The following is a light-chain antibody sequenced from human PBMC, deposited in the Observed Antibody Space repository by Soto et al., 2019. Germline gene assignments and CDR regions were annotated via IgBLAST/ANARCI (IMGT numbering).Light chain of an antibody. Sequence: QSVLTQPRSVSGSPGQSVTISCTGTSSDVGGYNYVSWCQQHPGKAPKLMIYDVSKRPSGVPDRFSGSKSGNTASLTISGLQAEDEADYYCCSYAGRYVFGTGTKVTVL. CDR1: SSDVGGYNY. CDR2: DVS. V-gene: IGLV2-11*01. CDR3: CSYAGRYV. J-gene: IGLJ1*01.